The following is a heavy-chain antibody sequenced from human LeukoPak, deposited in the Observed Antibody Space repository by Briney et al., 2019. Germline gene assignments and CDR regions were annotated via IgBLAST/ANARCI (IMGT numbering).Heavy chain of an antibody. J-gene: IGHJ4*02. Sequence: GGSLRLSCTASGFTFSSYSRNWIRQAPGKGLEWISSISNSSSYIYYADSVKGRFTISRDNAKNSLYLQMNSLRAEDTAVYYCAKDQNYYDSSGYWAALDYWGQGTLVAVSS. CDR1: GFTFSSYS. CDR2: ISNSSSYI. V-gene: IGHV3-21*01. D-gene: IGHD3-22*01. CDR3: AKDQNYYDSSGYWAALDY.